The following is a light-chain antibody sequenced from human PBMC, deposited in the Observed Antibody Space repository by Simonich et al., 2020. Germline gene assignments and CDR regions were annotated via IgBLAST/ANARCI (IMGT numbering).Light chain of an antibody. J-gene: IGLJ2*01. Sequence: QSALTQPASVSGSPGQSITISCTGTRSAVGGYNYVSWYQQHPGKAPKLMIYDVSNRPSGVSNRFSGSKSGNTASLTISGLQAEDEADYYCCSYAGSYTLVFGGGTKLTVL. CDR1: RSAVGGYNY. CDR2: DVS. CDR3: CSYAGSYTLV. V-gene: IGLV2-14*03.